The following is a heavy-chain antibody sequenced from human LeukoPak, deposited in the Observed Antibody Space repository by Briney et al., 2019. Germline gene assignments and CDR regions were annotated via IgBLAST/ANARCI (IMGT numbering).Heavy chain of an antibody. J-gene: IGHJ4*02. CDR2: IYYSGST. Sequence: TLSLTCTVSGGSISSGDYYWSWIRQPPGKGLEWMGYIYYSGSTYYNPSLKSRVTISVDTSKNQFSLKLSSVTAADTAVYYCARFLKIRRYCSSTSCLPYFDYWGQGTLVTVSS. D-gene: IGHD2-2*01. V-gene: IGHV4-30-4*08. CDR1: GGSISSGDYY. CDR3: ARFLKIRRYCSSTSCLPYFDY.